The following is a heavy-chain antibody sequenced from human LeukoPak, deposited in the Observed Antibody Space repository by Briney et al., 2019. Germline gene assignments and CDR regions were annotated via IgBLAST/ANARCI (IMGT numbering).Heavy chain of an antibody. D-gene: IGHD3-22*01. CDR2: MYYSGST. J-gene: IGHJ5*02. Sequence: SETLSLTCTVSGGSISSGDYYWSWIRQPPGKSLEWIGYMYYSGSTYYNPSLKSRATISVDTSKNQFSLKLSSVTAADTAVYYCARPYYYDSRIDPWGRGTLVTVSS. CDR1: GGSISSGDYY. V-gene: IGHV4-30-4*01. CDR3: ARPYYYDSRIDP.